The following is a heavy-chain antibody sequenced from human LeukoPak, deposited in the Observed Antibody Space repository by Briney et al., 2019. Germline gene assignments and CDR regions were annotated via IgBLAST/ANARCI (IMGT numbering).Heavy chain of an antibody. CDR3: ARDAALGRGWHDAFDI. CDR1: GYTFTSYA. Sequence: ASVKVSCKASGYTFTSYAMNWVRQAPGQGREWVGWINTNTGNPTYAQGFTGRFVFSLDTSVSTAYLQISSLKAEDTAVYYCARDAALGRGWHDAFDIWGQGTMVTVSS. J-gene: IGHJ3*02. D-gene: IGHD6-19*01. V-gene: IGHV7-4-1*02. CDR2: INTNTGNP.